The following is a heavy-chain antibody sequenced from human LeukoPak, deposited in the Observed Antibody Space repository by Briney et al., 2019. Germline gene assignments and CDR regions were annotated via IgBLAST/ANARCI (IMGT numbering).Heavy chain of an antibody. D-gene: IGHD3-10*01. CDR2: INEDGSQK. Sequence: PGGSLRLSCATSGFTLSSYWMTWIRQAPGKGLEWVASINEDGSQKDYVDSLRGRFTVSRDNAKNSLYLQMNSLRAEDTAVYYCARGRGLAYYYYYMDVWGSGTTVTISS. CDR3: ARGRGLAYYYYYMDV. J-gene: IGHJ6*03. CDR1: GFTLSSYW. V-gene: IGHV3-7*01.